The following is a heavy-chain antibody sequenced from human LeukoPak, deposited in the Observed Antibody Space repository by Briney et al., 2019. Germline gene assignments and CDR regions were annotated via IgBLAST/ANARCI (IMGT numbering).Heavy chain of an antibody. Sequence: SETLSLTCTVSGGSISSYYWSWIRQPPGKGLEWIGYIYYSGSTNYNPSLKSRVTISVVTSKNQFSLRLSSVTAADTAVYYCARHATYYYDSSGYGHFDYWGQGTLVTVSS. V-gene: IGHV4-59*08. CDR1: GGSISSYY. D-gene: IGHD3-22*01. CDR2: IYYSGST. J-gene: IGHJ4*02. CDR3: ARHATYYYDSSGYGHFDY.